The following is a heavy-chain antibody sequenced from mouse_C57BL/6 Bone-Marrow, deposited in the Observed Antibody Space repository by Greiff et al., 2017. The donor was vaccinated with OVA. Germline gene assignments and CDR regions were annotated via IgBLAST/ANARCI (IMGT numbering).Heavy chain of an antibody. V-gene: IGHV14-4*01. J-gene: IGHJ2*01. Sequence: VQLQQSGAELVRPGASVKLSCTASGFNIKDDYMHWVKERPEQGLEWIGWIDPENGDTEYASKFQGKATITADTSYKTVYLHRSSLTSEDTAVYYCTTYRYWGQGTTLTVSS. CDR3: TTYRY. CDR1: GFNIKDDY. CDR2: IDPENGDT.